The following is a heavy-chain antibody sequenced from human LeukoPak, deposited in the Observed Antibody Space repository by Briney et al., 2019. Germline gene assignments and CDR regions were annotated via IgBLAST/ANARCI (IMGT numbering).Heavy chain of an antibody. CDR3: TRDQTPYY. J-gene: IGHJ4*02. CDR2: IRSKIYGGTP. CDR1: GFTFGDYA. V-gene: IGHV3-49*04. Sequence: PGGSLRLSCTTSGFTFGDYALTWVRQAPGKGLEWVGFIRSKIYGGTPEYAASVKGRFTISRDDSKGIAYLQMNSLKTEDTAVYYCTRDQTPYYWGQGTLVTASS.